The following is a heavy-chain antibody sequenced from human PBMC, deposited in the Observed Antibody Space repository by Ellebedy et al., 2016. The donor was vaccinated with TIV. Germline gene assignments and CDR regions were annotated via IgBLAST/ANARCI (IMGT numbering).Heavy chain of an antibody. CDR3: VRRGLYFDGYDY. D-gene: IGHD3-22*01. CDR1: GFTFGDHY. J-gene: IGHJ4*02. Sequence: GESLKISCSASGFTFGDHYMDWVRQAPGKGLEWVGRIRKRTNGYTTEYAASVKGRFTISRDDLENSLYLQMNSRTTEDTAVYYCVRRGLYFDGYDYWGQGTLVTVSS. V-gene: IGHV3-72*01. CDR2: IRKRTNGYTT.